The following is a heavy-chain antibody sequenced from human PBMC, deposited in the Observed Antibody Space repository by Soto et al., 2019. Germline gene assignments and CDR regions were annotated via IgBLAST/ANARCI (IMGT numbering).Heavy chain of an antibody. CDR3: VREGVDNWFDP. CDR1: GGSISSGDYY. CDR2: IYYSGST. Sequence: SETLSLTCTVSGGSISSGDYYWSWIRQPPGKGLEWIGYIYYSGSTFYNPSLKNRVTISLDTSKIQFSLKLSSVTAADTAGYYCVREGVDNWFDPWGQGTLVTVSS. J-gene: IGHJ5*02. D-gene: IGHD3-16*01. V-gene: IGHV4-30-4*01.